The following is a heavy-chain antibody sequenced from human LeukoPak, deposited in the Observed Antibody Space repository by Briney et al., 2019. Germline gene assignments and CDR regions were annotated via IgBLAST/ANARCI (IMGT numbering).Heavy chain of an antibody. CDR1: GGSINSGSHS. CDR3: ARGRAIMNSAWLDP. D-gene: IGHD3-16*01. J-gene: IGHJ5*02. CDR2: IYYSWKK. Sequence: SQTLSLTCAVSGGSINSGSHSWSWIRQAPGIGLEWIIYIYYSWKKLINPALNRRIVFFLNASNKHFSLILTSSTAAAAAFYYCARGRAIMNSAWLDPWGQGIVVSVST. V-gene: IGHV4-30-4*07.